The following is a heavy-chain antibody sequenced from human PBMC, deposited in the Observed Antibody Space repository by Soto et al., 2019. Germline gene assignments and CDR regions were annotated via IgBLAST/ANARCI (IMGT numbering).Heavy chain of an antibody. D-gene: IGHD3-10*01. Sequence: GGSLRLSCAASGFTFSTYWMSWVRQAPGKGLEWLANINEDGSEKYYVDSVKGRFTVSRDNAQNSLYLQMNSLRAEDTAMYYCALSILGRGDNWFDPWGQGTLVTVSS. CDR1: GFTFSTYW. V-gene: IGHV3-7*01. CDR3: ALSILGRGDNWFDP. J-gene: IGHJ5*02. CDR2: INEDGSEK.